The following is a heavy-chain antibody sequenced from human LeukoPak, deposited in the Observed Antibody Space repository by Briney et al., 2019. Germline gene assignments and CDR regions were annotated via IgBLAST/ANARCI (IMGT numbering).Heavy chain of an antibody. V-gene: IGHV3-30*04. CDR1: GFTFSSYA. Sequence: GGSPRLSCAASGFTFSSYAMHWVRQAPGKGLEWVALIPYDGSNKYYADSVKGRFTVSRDNSKNTLYLQMNSLRAEDTAVYYCVRGAYSSSWLNFDYWGQGTLVTVSS. CDR3: VRGAYSSSWLNFDY. J-gene: IGHJ4*02. D-gene: IGHD6-13*01. CDR2: IPYDGSNK.